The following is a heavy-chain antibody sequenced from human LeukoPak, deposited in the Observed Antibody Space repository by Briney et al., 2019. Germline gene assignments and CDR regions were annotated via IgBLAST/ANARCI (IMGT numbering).Heavy chain of an antibody. CDR1: GFTFSSYS. D-gene: IGHD3-22*01. CDR2: ISSSSSYI. Sequence: GGSLRLFCAASGFTFSSYSMNWVRRAPGKGLEWVSSISSSSSYIYYADSVKGRLPFSRGNAKNSLDLQHNSLGVEETAVYYCARGDSSFPFDYWGQGTLVTVSS. V-gene: IGHV3-21*01. CDR3: ARGDSSFPFDY. J-gene: IGHJ4*02.